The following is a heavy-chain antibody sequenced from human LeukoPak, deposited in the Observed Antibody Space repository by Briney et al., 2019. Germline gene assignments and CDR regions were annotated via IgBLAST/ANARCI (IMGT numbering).Heavy chain of an antibody. CDR2: IKQDGSEK. V-gene: IGHV3-7*01. CDR1: GFTFSNYW. J-gene: IGHJ4*02. D-gene: IGHD2-15*01. CDR3: VRQRRYCSGDSCYQRTFDY. Sequence: GGSLRLSCVASGFTFSNYWMSWVSQAPGKGLEWVANIKQDGSEKSYVGSVTGRFTISRDNAKNSLYMQMNSLRAEDTAVYYCVRQRRYCSGDSCYQRTFDYWGQGTLVTVSS.